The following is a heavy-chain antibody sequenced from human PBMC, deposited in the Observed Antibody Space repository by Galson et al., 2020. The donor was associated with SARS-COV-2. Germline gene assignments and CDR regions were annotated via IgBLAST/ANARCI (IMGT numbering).Heavy chain of an antibody. CDR1: GCSISSGGYY. D-gene: IGHD3-10*01. J-gene: IGHJ6*02. CDR2: IYYSGST. Sequence: SETLSLTCTVSGCSISSGGYYWSWIRQHPGKGLEWIGYIYYSGSTYYNPSLKSRVTISVDTSKNQFSLKLSSVTAADTAVYYCARDRVEVLEWFGPNEYYYYYYGMDVWGQGTTVTVSS. V-gene: IGHV4-31*03. CDR3: ARDRVEVLEWFGPNEYYYYYYGMDV.